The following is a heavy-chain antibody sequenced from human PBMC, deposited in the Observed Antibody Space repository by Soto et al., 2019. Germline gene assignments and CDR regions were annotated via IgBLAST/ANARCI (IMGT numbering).Heavy chain of an antibody. CDR3: ARDRSLIFAVPPYGMDV. V-gene: IGHV3-48*03. CDR1: VFTFISHE. CDR2: ISESGGTT. D-gene: IGHD3-3*01. Sequence: GWSLRLSCVFSVFTFISHEMNWVRQAPGKGPEWVSKISESGGTTSYADSVKGRFTISRDNARDSLYLHMDSLRAEDTAVYYCARDRSLIFAVPPYGMDVWGQGTTVTVSS. J-gene: IGHJ6*02.